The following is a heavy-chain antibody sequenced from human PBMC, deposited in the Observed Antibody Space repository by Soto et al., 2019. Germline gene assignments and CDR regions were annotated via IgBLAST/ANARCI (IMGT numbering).Heavy chain of an antibody. J-gene: IGHJ4*02. D-gene: IGHD1-26*01. Sequence: ASVKVSCKASGYTFTDYYMHCVRQAPGQGLEWMGWINPKTGGTNYVQKFQGRVTMTRDTSITTAYMELSRLRSDDTAVYYCARDVVGSDYFDSWGQGTLVTVSS. CDR3: ARDVVGSDYFDS. V-gene: IGHV1-2*02. CDR2: INPKTGGT. CDR1: GYTFTDYY.